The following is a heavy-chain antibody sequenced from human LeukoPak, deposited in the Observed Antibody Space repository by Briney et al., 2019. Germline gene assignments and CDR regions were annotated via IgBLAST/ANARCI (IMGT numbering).Heavy chain of an antibody. CDR2: ISSSSSYI. D-gene: IGHD6-19*01. CDR1: GFTFSSYS. CDR3: ASWIAVAGKGDC. V-gene: IGHV3-21*01. J-gene: IGHJ4*02. Sequence: PGGSLRLSCAASGFTFSSYSMNWVRQAPGKGLEWVSSISSSSSYIYYADSVKGRFTISRDNAKNSLYLQMNSLRAEDTAVYYCASWIAVAGKGDCWGQGTLVTVSS.